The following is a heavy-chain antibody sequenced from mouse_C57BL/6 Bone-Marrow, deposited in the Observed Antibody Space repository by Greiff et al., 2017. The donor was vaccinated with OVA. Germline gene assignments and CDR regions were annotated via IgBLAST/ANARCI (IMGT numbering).Heavy chain of an antibody. Sequence: QVQLQQSGAELARPGASVKLSCKASGYTFTSYGISWVKQRTGQGLEWIGDIYPSSGNTYYNEKFKGKATLTADKSSSTAYMELRSLTSEDSAGYFCARYDGYFDYWGEGTTLTVSS. CDR3: ARYDGYFDY. D-gene: IGHD2-3*01. V-gene: IGHV1-81*01. CDR2: IYPSSGNT. J-gene: IGHJ2*01. CDR1: GYTFTSYG.